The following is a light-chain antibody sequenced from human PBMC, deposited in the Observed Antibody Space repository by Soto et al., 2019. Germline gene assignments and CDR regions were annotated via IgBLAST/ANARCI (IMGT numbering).Light chain of an antibody. CDR1: QSVSSSY. V-gene: IGKV3-20*01. CDR3: QQYGRSPLT. CDR2: GAS. Sequence: EIVLTQSPGTLSLSPGERATLSCRASQSVSSSYLAWYQQKHGQAPRLLIYGASSRATGIPDRFTGSGSGTEFILTISRLESEDFAVYYCQQYGRSPLTFGGGTKVDIK. J-gene: IGKJ4*01.